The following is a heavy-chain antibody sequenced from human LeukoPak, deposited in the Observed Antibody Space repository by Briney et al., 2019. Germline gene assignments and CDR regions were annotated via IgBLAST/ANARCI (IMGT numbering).Heavy chain of an antibody. CDR3: TGGSGWYSPDY. CDR1: GFTFSGSA. D-gene: IGHD6-19*01. Sequence: GGSLRLSCAASGFTFSGSAMHWVRQASGKGLEWVGLIRSSTNNYATAYAASVRGRFTISRDGSKDTAYLQMNSLKTEDTAVYYCTGGSGWYSPDYWGQGTLVAFYS. CDR2: IRSSTNNYAT. V-gene: IGHV3-73*01. J-gene: IGHJ4*02.